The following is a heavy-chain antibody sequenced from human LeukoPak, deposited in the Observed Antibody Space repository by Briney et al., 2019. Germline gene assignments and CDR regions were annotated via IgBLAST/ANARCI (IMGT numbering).Heavy chain of an antibody. CDR2: VYYTGST. J-gene: IGHJ4*02. CDR1: GDSVSSGSYY. CDR3: ARGSDYVWGSYRY. V-gene: IGHV4-61*01. D-gene: IGHD3-16*02. Sequence: SETLSLTCTVSGDSVSSGSYYWSWIRQPPGKGLEWIGYVYYTGSTNYNPSLKSRVTISVDTSKNQFSLKLNSVTAADTAVYYCARGSDYVWGSYRYWGQGTLVTVSS.